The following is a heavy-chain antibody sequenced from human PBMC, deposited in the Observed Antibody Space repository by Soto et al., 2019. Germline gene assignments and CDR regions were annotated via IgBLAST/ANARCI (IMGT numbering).Heavy chain of an antibody. CDR3: ARRYSSGRFDP. CDR1: GGSISTNY. CDR2: IYYSGST. Sequence: SETLSLTCSVSGGSISTNYWSWIRQDPGKGLEWIGYIYYSGSTNYNPSLKSRVTISVDTSKNQFSLKLSSVTAADTAVYYCARRYSSGRFDPWGQGTLVTVSS. J-gene: IGHJ5*02. D-gene: IGHD6-19*01. V-gene: IGHV4-59*08.